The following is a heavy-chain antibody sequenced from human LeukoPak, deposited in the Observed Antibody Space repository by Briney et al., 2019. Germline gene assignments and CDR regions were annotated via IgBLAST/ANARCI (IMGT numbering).Heavy chain of an antibody. D-gene: IGHD1-26*01. J-gene: IGHJ3*02. V-gene: IGHV3-7*01. CDR2: IKQDGSEK. Sequence: GGSLRLSCAASGFTFSSYWMSWVRQAPGKGLEWVANIKQDGSEKYVDSVKGRFTISRDNAKNSLYLQMNSLRAEDTAVYYCARDPPYSFGAFDIWGQGTMVAVSS. CDR1: GFTFSSYW. CDR3: ARDPPYSFGAFDI.